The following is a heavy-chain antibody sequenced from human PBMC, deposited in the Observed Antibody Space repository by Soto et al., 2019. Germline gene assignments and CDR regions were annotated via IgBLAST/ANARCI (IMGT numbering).Heavy chain of an antibody. CDR1: GFTFSDAW. D-gene: IGHD5-18*01. CDR3: STDGDSAMVFVGY. Sequence: GGSLRLSCAASGFTFSDAWMTWVRQAPGKGLEWVGRIKSKVDGGTTQYAAPVKGRFTISRDDSKNTLYLQMNSLETEDTAVYYCSTDGDSAMVFVGYWGQGTLVTVSS. J-gene: IGHJ4*02. CDR2: IKSKVDGGTT. V-gene: IGHV3-15*01.